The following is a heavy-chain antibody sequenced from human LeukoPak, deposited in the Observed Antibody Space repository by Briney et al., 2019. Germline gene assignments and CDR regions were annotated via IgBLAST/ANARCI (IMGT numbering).Heavy chain of an antibody. J-gene: IGHJ4*02. D-gene: IGHD1-26*01. V-gene: IGHV1-46*01. CDR1: GYTFTSYY. Sequence: ASVKVSCKASGYTFTSYYMHWVRQAPGQGLEWMGIINPSGGSTSYAQKFQGRVTMTRDMSTSTVYMELSSLRSEDTAVYYCARDQAIVGATTFDYWAREPWSPSPQ. CDR2: INPSGGST. CDR3: ARDQAIVGATTFDY.